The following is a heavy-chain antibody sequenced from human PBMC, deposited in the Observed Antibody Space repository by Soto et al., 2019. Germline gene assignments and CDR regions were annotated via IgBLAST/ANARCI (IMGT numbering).Heavy chain of an antibody. Sequence: PGGSLRLSCAASGFTFSSYWMHWVRQAPGKGLVWVSRINSDGSSTSYADSVKGRFTISRDNAKNTLYLQMNSLRAEDTAVYYCARVRYNWNDPGYYYGMDVWGQGTTVTVSS. CDR3: ARVRYNWNDPGYYYGMDV. J-gene: IGHJ6*02. D-gene: IGHD1-20*01. V-gene: IGHV3-74*01. CDR1: GFTFSSYW. CDR2: INSDGSST.